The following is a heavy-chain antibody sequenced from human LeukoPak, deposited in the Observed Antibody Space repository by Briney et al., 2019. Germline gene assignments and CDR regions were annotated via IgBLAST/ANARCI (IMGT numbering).Heavy chain of an antibody. CDR3: ARSRGLYVWGSYRYGAYFDY. Sequence: SETLSLTCAVYGGSFSGYYWSWIRQPPGKGLEWIGEINHSGSTNYNPSLKSRVTISVDTSKNQFSLKLSSVTAADTAVYYCARSRGLYVWGSYRYGAYFDYWGQGTLVTVSS. J-gene: IGHJ4*02. CDR2: INHSGST. V-gene: IGHV4-34*01. D-gene: IGHD3-16*02. CDR1: GGSFSGYY.